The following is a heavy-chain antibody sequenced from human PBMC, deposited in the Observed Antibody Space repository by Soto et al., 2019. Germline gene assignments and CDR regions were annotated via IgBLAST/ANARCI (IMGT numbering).Heavy chain of an antibody. Sequence: ASVKVSCKASGYTFTSYAMHWVRQAPGQRLEWMGWINAGNGNTKYSQKFQGRVTITRDTSASTAYMELSSLRSEDTAVYYCASGSSSSLHYYYYYSMDVWGQGTTVTVSS. J-gene: IGHJ6*02. V-gene: IGHV1-3*01. CDR2: INAGNGNT. D-gene: IGHD6-6*01. CDR1: GYTFTSYA. CDR3: ASGSSSSLHYYYYYSMDV.